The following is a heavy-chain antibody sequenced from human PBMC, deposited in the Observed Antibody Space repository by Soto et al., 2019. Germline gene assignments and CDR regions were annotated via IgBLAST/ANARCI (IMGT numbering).Heavy chain of an antibody. CDR3: ARVEVASTHYYYYYGMDV. CDR2: IWYDGSNK. D-gene: IGHD2-15*01. Sequence: GGSLRLSCAASGFTFSSYGMHGVRQAPGKGLEWVAVIWYDGSNKYYADSVKGRFTISRDNSKNTLYLQMNSLRAEGTAVYYCARVEVASTHYYYYYGMDVCGQGTTVTVSS. J-gene: IGHJ6*02. CDR1: GFTFSSYG. V-gene: IGHV3-33*01.